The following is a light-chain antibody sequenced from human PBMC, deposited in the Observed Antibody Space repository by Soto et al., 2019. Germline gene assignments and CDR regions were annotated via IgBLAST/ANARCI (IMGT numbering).Light chain of an antibody. CDR1: QGISNG. CDR3: QQFNNYPPIT. J-gene: IGKJ5*01. CDR2: DAS. V-gene: IGKV1D-13*01. Sequence: AIQLTQSPSSLSASVGDRVTITCRASQGISNGIAWYQQKPGKSPNLLIYDASTLKAGVPSRFSGSGSGTDFSLTISSLQPEDFATYYCQQFNNYPPITFGQGTRL.